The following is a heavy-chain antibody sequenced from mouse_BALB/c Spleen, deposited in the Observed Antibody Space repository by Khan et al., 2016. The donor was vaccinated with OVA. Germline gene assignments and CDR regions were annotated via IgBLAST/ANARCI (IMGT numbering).Heavy chain of an antibody. Sequence: VQLKESGPELVKPGASVKISCKASGYSFTGYFMNWVMQSHGKSLEWIGRINPHIGETFYNPKFKGKATLTVDESSSTAHMELRSLASEDSAVYYYSRIYGSDFDYWGQGTTLTVSS. CDR1: GYSFTGYF. CDR3: SRIYGSDFDY. CDR2: INPHIGET. V-gene: IGHV1-20*02. D-gene: IGHD1-1*01. J-gene: IGHJ2*01.